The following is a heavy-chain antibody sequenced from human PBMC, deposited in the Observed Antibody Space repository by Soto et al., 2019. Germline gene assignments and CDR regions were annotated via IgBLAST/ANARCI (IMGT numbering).Heavy chain of an antibody. CDR1: GFTFSSYG. Sequence: QVQLVESGGGVVQPGRSLRLSCAASGFTFSSYGMHWVRQAPGKGLEWVAVIWYDGSNKYYADSVKGRFTISRDNSKNTLYLQMNSLRAEDTAVYYCARGGLVTPTPYYYYYGMDVWGQGTTVTVSS. J-gene: IGHJ6*02. CDR3: ARGGLVTPTPYYYYYGMDV. V-gene: IGHV3-33*01. CDR2: IWYDGSNK. D-gene: IGHD3-9*01.